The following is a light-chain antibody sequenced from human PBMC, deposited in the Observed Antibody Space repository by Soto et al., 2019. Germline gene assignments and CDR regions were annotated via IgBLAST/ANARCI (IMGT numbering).Light chain of an antibody. CDR2: GNT. CDR1: YSSIGAGYD. J-gene: IGLJ7*01. Sequence: QPVLTQPPSVSGAPGQRITISCTGSYSSIGAGYDVHWYQQLPGAAPKLLIYGNTNRPSGVPDRFSGSKSATSASLAITGLLAEDEADYYCQSYDSGLVVFGGGTQLTVL. V-gene: IGLV1-40*01. CDR3: QSYDSGLVV.